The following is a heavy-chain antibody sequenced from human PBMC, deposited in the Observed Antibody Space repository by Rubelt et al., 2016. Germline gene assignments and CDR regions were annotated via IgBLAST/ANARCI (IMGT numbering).Heavy chain of an antibody. J-gene: IGHJ3*02. CDR1: EGTFSSYA. CDR3: ARDRLLDDSSGGDAFDI. V-gene: IGHV1-69*04. D-gene: IGHD3-22*01. CDR2: IIPILGIA. Sequence: QVQLVQSGAEVKKPGSSVKVSCKASEGTFSSYAISWVRQAPGQGLEWMGRIIPILGIANYAQKFQGRVTITADKSTSTAYMELSSLRSEDTAVYYCARDRLLDDSSGGDAFDIWGQGTMVTVSS.